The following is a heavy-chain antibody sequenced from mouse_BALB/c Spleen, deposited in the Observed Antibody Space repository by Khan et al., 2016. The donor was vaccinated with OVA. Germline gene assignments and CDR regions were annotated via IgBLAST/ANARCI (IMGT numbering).Heavy chain of an antibody. V-gene: IGHV3-2*02. CDR1: GYSITSNYA. D-gene: IGHD1-1*01. J-gene: IGHJ4*01. CDR2: ISYSGIT. CDR3: ARGTYYGYTMDY. Sequence: EVQLQESGPGLVKPSQSLSLTCTVTGYSITSNYAWNWIRQFPGNKLEWMGYISYSGITSYNPSLKSRISITREPSKNQVFLQFNTVTTEDTATYYCARGTYYGYTMDYWGQGTSVTVSS.